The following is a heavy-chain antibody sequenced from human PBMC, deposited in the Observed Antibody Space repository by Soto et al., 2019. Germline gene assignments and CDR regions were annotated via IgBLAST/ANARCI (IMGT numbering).Heavy chain of an antibody. CDR1: GYTFTNFG. CDR2: INAGNGNT. Sequence: GASVKVSCKASGYTFTNFGISWVRQAPGQGLEWMGWINAGNGNTKYSQKFQGRVTITRDTSASTAYMELSSLRSEDTAVYYCARAVAVPADFDYWGQGTLVTVSS. V-gene: IGHV1-3*01. CDR3: ARAVAVPADFDY. D-gene: IGHD6-19*01. J-gene: IGHJ4*02.